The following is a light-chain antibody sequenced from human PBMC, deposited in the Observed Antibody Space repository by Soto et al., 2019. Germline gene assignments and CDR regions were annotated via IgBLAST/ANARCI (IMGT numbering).Light chain of an antibody. CDR2: RNN. V-gene: IGLV1-47*01. Sequence: QSVLTQPPSASGTPGQRVTISCSGSSSNIGSNYVYWYQQLPGTAPKLLNYRNNQRPSGVPDRFYGSKSGTSASLAISGLRSGDEADYYCAAWDDSLSGQVFGGGTQLTVL. CDR1: SSNIGSNY. CDR3: AAWDDSLSGQV. J-gene: IGLJ2*01.